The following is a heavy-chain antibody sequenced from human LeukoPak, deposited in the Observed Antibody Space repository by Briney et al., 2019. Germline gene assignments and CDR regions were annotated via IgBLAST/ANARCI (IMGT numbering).Heavy chain of an antibody. D-gene: IGHD2-21*02. CDR3: ASRTFNCGGDCFLDY. CDR2: ISSSSRYI. J-gene: IGHJ4*02. CDR1: GFTFSSYS. Sequence: GGSLRLSCSASGFTFSSYSMNWVRQAPGKGLEWVSSISSSSRYIYYADSVKGRFTISRDNAKNSLYLQINSLRAEDTAVYYCASRTFNCGGDCFLDYWGQGTLVTVSS. V-gene: IGHV3-21*01.